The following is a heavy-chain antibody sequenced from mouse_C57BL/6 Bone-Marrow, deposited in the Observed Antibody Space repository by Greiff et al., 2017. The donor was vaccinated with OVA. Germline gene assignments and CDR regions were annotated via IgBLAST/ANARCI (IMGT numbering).Heavy chain of an antibody. CDR2: INPNNGGT. CDR3: ARGGRPYAMDY. CDR1: GYTFTDYN. V-gene: IGHV1-18*01. J-gene: IGHJ4*01. Sequence: VQLQQSGPELVKPGASVKIPCKASGYTFTDYNMDWVKQSHGKSLEWIGDINPNNGGTIYNQKFKGKATLTVDKSSSTAYMELRSLTSEDTAVYYCARGGRPYAMDYWGQGTSVTVSS.